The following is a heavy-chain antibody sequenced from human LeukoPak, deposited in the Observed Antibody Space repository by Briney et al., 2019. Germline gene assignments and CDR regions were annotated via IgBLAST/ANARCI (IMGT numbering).Heavy chain of an antibody. D-gene: IGHD6-6*01. CDR1: GGSISNHY. CDR2: IYSSRST. J-gene: IGHJ4*02. CDR3: AREGGVARPGLDY. Sequence: SETLSLTCSVSGGSISNHYWSWIRQAPGKTLEYIGNIYSSRSTYYNPSLKSRLTISLDTSQNQFSLRLTSVGAADTAVYYCAREGGVARPGLDYWGQGTLVAVSS. V-gene: IGHV4-59*11.